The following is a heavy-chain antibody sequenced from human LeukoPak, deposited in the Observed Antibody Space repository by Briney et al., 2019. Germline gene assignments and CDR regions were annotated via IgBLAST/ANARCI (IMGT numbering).Heavy chain of an antibody. Sequence: PSETLSLTCTVSGGSISSYYWSWLRQPPGKGLEWIGYIYYSGSTNYNPSLKSRVTISVDTSKNQFSLKLSSVTAADTAVYYCARGPYSSSWYRQFDYWGQGTPVTVSS. D-gene: IGHD6-13*01. CDR1: GGSISSYY. CDR2: IYYSGST. CDR3: ARGPYSSSWYRQFDY. J-gene: IGHJ4*02. V-gene: IGHV4-59*01.